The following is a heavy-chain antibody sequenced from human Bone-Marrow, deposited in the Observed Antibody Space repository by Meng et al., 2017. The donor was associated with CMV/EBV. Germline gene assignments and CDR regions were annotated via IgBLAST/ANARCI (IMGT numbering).Heavy chain of an antibody. CDR3: AHRPTETYYDFWSGPDGGYFDY. CDR1: GFSLSTSGVG. V-gene: IGHV2-5*01. Sequence: SGPTLVKPTQTLTLTCTFSGFSLSTSGVGVGWIRQPPGKALEWLALIYWNDDRRYSPSLKSRLTITKDTSKNQVVLTMTNMDPVDTATYYCAHRPTETYYDFWSGPDGGYFDYWGQGTLVTVSS. CDR2: IYWNDDR. D-gene: IGHD3-3*01. J-gene: IGHJ4*02.